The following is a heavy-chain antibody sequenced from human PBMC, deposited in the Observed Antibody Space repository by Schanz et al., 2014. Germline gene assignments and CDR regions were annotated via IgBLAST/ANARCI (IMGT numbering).Heavy chain of an antibody. CDR1: GFTFSTHA. D-gene: IGHD4-17*01. CDR2: IGSSSSRI. J-gene: IGHJ3*02. Sequence: EVQLLESGGGLVQPGGSLRLSCAASGFTFSTHAMHWVRQAPGKGLEWISYIGSSSSRIDHADSVKGRFTISRDNAKNSLYLQMNSLRAEDTAVYYCARKMKLGVYGGKGHDSLDIWGQGTMVTVSS. CDR3: ARKMKLGVYGGKGHDSLDI. V-gene: IGHV3-48*01.